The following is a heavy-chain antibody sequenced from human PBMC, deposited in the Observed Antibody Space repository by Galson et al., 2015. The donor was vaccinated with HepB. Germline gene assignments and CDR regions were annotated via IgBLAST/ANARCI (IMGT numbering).Heavy chain of an antibody. J-gene: IGHJ6*02. CDR3: ARADGLGYCSGGSCYWDGMDV. V-gene: IGHV1-69*06. D-gene: IGHD2-15*01. CDR2: IIPIFGTA. Sequence: SVKVSCKASGGTFSSYAISWVRQAPGQGLEWMGGIIPIFGTANYAQKFQGRVTITADKSTSTAYVELSSLRSEDTAVYYCARADGLGYCSGGSCYWDGMDVWGQGTTVTVSS. CDR1: GGTFSSYA.